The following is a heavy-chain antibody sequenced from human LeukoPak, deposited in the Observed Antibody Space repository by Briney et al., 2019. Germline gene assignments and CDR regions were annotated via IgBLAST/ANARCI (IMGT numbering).Heavy chain of an antibody. CDR2: IYNSGTT. Sequence: TLSLTCTVSGGSINSGDFYWSWIRQHPEKGLELIGYIYNSGTTYYTPSLKSRVTISIDTSKNQFSLKLSSVTAADTAMYYCARVDYGDYHYHMDVWGKGTTVTVSS. D-gene: IGHD4-17*01. CDR1: GGSINSGDFY. V-gene: IGHV4-31*03. J-gene: IGHJ6*03. CDR3: ARVDYGDYHYHMDV.